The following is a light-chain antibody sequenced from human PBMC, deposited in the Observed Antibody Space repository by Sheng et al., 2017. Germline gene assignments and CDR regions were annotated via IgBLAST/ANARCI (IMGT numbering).Light chain of an antibody. CDR2: GAS. Sequence: EIVLTQSPGTLSLSPGERATLSCRASQSVSDRDLAWYQQRPGQAPRLLIYGASNRATDIPDRFSGSGSGTDFTLTIRRLEPEDFAVYYCQQYGNSPLTFGPGTKVDFK. V-gene: IGKV3-20*01. CDR1: QSVSDRD. CDR3: QQYGNSPLT. J-gene: IGKJ3*01.